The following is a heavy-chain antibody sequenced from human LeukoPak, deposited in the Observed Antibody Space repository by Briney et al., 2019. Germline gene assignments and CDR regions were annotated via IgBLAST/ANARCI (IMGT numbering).Heavy chain of an antibody. D-gene: IGHD1-26*01. CDR3: ARDGSEGVDY. Sequence: PGGCLRLSCAASGFTFSSYSMNWVRQAPGKGLEWVSSISSSSSYIYYADSVKGRFTISRDNAKNSLYLQMNSLRAEDTAVYYCARDGSEGVDYWGQGTLVTVSS. CDR2: ISSSSSYI. V-gene: IGHV3-21*01. J-gene: IGHJ4*02. CDR1: GFTFSSYS.